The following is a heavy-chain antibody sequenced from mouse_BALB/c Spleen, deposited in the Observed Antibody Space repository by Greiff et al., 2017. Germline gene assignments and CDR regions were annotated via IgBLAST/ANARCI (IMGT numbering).Heavy chain of an antibody. J-gene: IGHJ2*01. Sequence: EVQLQESGPELVKPGASVKISCKASGYSFTGYFMNWVMQSHGKSLEWIGRINPYNGDTFYNQKFKGKATLTVDKSSSTAHMELRSLASEDSAVYYCARGPYYFDYWGQGTTLTVSS. V-gene: IGHV1-20*02. CDR1: GYSFTGYF. CDR3: ARGPYYFDY. CDR2: INPYNGDT.